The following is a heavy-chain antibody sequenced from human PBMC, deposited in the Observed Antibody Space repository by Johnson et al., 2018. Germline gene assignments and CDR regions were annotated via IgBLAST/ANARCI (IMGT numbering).Heavy chain of an antibody. J-gene: IGHJ3*02. CDR2: ISSSSSYI. CDR1: GFTFSDYY. V-gene: IGHV3-11*06. D-gene: IGHD3-22*01. Sequence: QVQLVESGGGLVKPGGSLRLSCAASGFTFSDYYMSWIRQAPGKGLEWVSYISSSSSYIYYADSVKGRFTISRDNAKNSLYLQMNSLRAEDTAVYYCARVAYLYYDREGGAFDIWGQGTMVTVSS. CDR3: ARVAYLYYDREGGAFDI.